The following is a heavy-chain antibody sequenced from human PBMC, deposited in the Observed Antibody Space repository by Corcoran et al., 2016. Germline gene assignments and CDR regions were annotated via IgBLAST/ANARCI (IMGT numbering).Heavy chain of an antibody. CDR2: ISAYNGNT. D-gene: IGHD2-21*02. Sequence: QVQLLQSGAEVKKPGASVKVSCKASGYTFTSYGISWVRQAPGQGLEWMGWISAYNGNTNYAQKLQGRVTMTTDTSTSTAYMELRSLRSDDTAVYYCARDARQRGTYCGGDCYYYYYGMDVWGQGTAVTGSS. CDR3: ARDARQRGTYCGGDCYYYYYGMDV. V-gene: IGHV1-18*01. CDR1: GYTFTSYG. J-gene: IGHJ6*02.